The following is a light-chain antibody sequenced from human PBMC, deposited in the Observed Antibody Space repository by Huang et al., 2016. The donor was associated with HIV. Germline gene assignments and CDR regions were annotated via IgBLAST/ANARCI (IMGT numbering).Light chain of an antibody. CDR1: QNITDS. CDR3: QERIHWPRLT. J-gene: IGKJ4*01. V-gene: IGKV3-11*01. Sequence: EIVLTQPPATLTLSPGERATHSCRASQNITDSLAWYWQKPDQAPSLRIHRAAARATGTPARFSVSGSGTDITLTISGRGPEDFAIYYCQERIHWPRLTFGGGTKVEI. CDR2: RAA.